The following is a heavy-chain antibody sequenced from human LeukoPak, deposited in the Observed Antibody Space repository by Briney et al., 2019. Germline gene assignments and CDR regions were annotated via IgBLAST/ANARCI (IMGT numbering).Heavy chain of an antibody. CDR2: IYPGDSDT. J-gene: IGHJ4*02. V-gene: IGHV5-51*01. CDR3: ARRPQGCSSTSCYRDYYFDY. D-gene: IGHD2-2*01. Sequence: GESLKISCKGSGYSFTSYWIGWVRQMPGKGLEWMGIIYPGDSDTRYSPSFQGQVTISADKSISTAYLQWSSLKASDTAMYYCARRPQGCSSTSCYRDYYFDYWGQGTLVTVSS. CDR1: GYSFTSYW.